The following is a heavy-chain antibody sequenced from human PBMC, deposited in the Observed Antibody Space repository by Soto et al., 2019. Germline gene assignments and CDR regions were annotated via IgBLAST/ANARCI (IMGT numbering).Heavy chain of an antibody. Sequence: LRLSCAASGFTISSYAMSWVRQAPGKGLEWVSAISGSGGSTYYADSVKGRFTISRDNSKNTLYLQMNSLRAEDTAVYYCAKGEYDVLTGYFVYWGQGTLVTVSS. CDR1: GFTISSYA. D-gene: IGHD3-9*01. V-gene: IGHV3-23*01. J-gene: IGHJ4*02. CDR2: ISGSGGST. CDR3: AKGEYDVLTGYFVY.